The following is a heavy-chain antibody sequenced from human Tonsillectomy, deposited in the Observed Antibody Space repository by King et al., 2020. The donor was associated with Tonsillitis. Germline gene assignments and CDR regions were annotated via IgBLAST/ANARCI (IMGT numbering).Heavy chain of an antibody. CDR3: ARHPVLSIFTVTPLRIDY. CDR1: GGSISSSSYY. D-gene: IGHD4-17*01. J-gene: IGHJ4*02. Sequence: QLQESGPGLVKPSETLSLTCTVSGGSISSSSYYWGWIRQPPGKGLEWIGSIYYSGSTYYNPSLKSRVTISVDTSKNQFSLKLSSVTAADTAVYYCARHPVLSIFTVTPLRIDYWGQGTLVTVSS. V-gene: IGHV4-39*01. CDR2: IYYSGST.